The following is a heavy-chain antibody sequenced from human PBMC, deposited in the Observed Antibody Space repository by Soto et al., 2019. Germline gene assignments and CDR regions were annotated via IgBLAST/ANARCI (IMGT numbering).Heavy chain of an antibody. V-gene: IGHV3-7*04. J-gene: IGHJ4*02. D-gene: IGHD1-1*01. CDR2: IKQDGSEK. CDR1: GFTFSDYW. Sequence: GGSLRLSCAASGFTFSDYWMSWVRQAPGKGLEWVANIKQDGSEKDYVDSLKGRITISRDNGKNSLSLQMNSLRAEDTAVYYCARVARCNSNFDHWGQGNLVTVSS. CDR3: ARVARCNSNFDH.